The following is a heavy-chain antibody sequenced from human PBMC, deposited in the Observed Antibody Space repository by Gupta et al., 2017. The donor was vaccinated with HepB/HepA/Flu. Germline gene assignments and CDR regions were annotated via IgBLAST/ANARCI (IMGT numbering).Heavy chain of an antibody. CDR1: GLTFNVHN. CDR3: ASWGGNSHY. D-gene: IGHD3-16*01. V-gene: IGHV3-7*01. J-gene: IGHJ4*02. Sequence: EVQLVESGGDLVQPGGSLRLSCAGSGLTFNVHNINWVRQAPGKGLEWVAIINPGGSDKQYVDSVKGRFTISRDNAKNSVYLQMDSLRAEDTAVDYCASWGGNSHYWGQGTLVTVSS. CDR2: INPGGSDK.